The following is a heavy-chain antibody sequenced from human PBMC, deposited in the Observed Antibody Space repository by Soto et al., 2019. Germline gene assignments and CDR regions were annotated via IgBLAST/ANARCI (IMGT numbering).Heavy chain of an antibody. CDR1: GFRFGDSY. J-gene: IGHJ4*02. Sequence: QVHLVESGGGLVKPGGSLRLSCAASGFRFGDSYMSGIRQAPGKGLEWVSYISGGSSYTNYADSAEGRFTTSRDNAKGLMFLQMNSLRADDTAVYYCAKTIVAASGYYFDHWGQGNMVTVSS. CDR3: AKTIVAASGYYFDH. V-gene: IGHV3-11*06. D-gene: IGHD2-21*01. CDR2: ISGGSSYT.